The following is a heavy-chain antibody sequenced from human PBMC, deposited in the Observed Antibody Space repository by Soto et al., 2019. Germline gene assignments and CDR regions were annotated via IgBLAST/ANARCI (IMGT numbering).Heavy chain of an antibody. CDR2: IYYSGST. CDR3: ARERSDGSRLDP. Sequence: SETLSLTCTVSGGSISSGGYYWSWIRQHPGKGLEWIGYIYYSGSTYYNPSLKSRVTISVDTSKNQFSLKLSSVTAADTAVYYCARERSDGSRLDPWGQGTLVTVSS. J-gene: IGHJ5*02. V-gene: IGHV4-30-4*08. D-gene: IGHD6-13*01. CDR1: GGSISSGGYY.